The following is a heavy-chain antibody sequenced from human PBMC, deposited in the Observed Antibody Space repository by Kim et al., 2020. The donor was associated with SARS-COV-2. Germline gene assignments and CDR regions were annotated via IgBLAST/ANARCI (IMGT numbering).Heavy chain of an antibody. Sequence: GGSLRLSCAVSGFTFSTYAMNWVRQAPGKGLEWVAAISGSGANTHYADSVKGRFTISRDNSENTLYLQMNSLRVDDTAVYYCAKDGCYDSSVDYWGLGTL. D-gene: IGHD2-2*01. J-gene: IGHJ4*02. CDR2: ISGSGANT. CDR3: AKDGCYDSSVDY. V-gene: IGHV3-23*01. CDR1: GFTFSTYA.